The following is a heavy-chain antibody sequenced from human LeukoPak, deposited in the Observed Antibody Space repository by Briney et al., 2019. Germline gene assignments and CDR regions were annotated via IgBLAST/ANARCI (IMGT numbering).Heavy chain of an antibody. Sequence: ASVKVSCKASGGTFSSYAISWVRQAPGQGLEWMGRIIPILGIANYAQKFQGRVTITADKSTSTAYMELSSLRSEDTAVYYCARGSGIAAAGTCDYWGQGTLVTVSS. V-gene: IGHV1-69*04. CDR1: GGTFSSYA. CDR2: IIPILGIA. J-gene: IGHJ4*02. D-gene: IGHD6-13*01. CDR3: ARGSGIAAAGTCDY.